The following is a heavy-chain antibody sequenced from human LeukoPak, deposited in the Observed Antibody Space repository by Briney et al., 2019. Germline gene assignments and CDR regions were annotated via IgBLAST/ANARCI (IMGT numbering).Heavy chain of an antibody. Sequence: GGSLRLSCAASGFTFSSYAMSWVRQAPGKGLEWVSAISGSGGSTYYADSVKGRFTISRDNSKNTLYLQMNSLRAEDTAVYYCAKDSTIFGVVKGYMDVWGKGTTVTVSS. J-gene: IGHJ6*03. V-gene: IGHV3-23*01. D-gene: IGHD3-3*01. CDR1: GFTFSSYA. CDR3: AKDSTIFGVVKGYMDV. CDR2: ISGSGGST.